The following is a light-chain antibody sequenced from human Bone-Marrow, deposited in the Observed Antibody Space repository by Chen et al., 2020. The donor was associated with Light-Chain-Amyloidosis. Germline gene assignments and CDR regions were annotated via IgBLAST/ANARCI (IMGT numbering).Light chain of an antibody. Sequence: QSVLTQPPSVSGAPGQRVSISCTGTDSNIGAGFDVHWYQQLPGRAPNLLMQGNNKRPSGVPDRFSAAQSGTSPSLAVTGLQSDDEAVYYCQAYDSALRGSVFGTGTKVTVL. CDR3: QAYDSALRGSV. CDR1: DSNIGAGFD. CDR2: GNN. J-gene: IGLJ1*01. V-gene: IGLV1-40*01.